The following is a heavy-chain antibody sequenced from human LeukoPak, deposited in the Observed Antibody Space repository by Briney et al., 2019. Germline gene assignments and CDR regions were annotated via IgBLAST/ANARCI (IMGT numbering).Heavy chain of an antibody. J-gene: IGHJ4*02. D-gene: IGHD7-27*01. CDR2: ISYDGSNK. CDR1: GFTFSSYG. V-gene: IGHV3-30*18. Sequence: GGSLRLSCAASGFTFSSYGMHWVRQAPGKGLGWVAVISYDGSNKYYADSVKGRFTISRDNSKNTLYLQMNSLRAEDTAVYYCAKDIGNWDFDYWGQGTLVTVSS. CDR3: AKDIGNWDFDY.